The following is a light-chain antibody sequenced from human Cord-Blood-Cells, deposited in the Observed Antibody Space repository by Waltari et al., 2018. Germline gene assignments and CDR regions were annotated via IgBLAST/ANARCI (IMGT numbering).Light chain of an antibody. Sequence: VLTQSTSSLPGTPGEPASMSCRSSQGLLHSNGYNYLDWYLQKPGQSPQLLIYLGSNRASGVPDRFSGSGSGTDFTLKISRVEAEDVGVYYCMQALQTPWTFGQGTKVEIK. V-gene: IGKV2-28*01. CDR2: LGS. J-gene: IGKJ1*01. CDR3: MQALQTPWT. CDR1: QGLLHSNGYNY.